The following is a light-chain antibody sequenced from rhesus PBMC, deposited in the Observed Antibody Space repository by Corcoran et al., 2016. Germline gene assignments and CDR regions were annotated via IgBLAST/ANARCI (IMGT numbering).Light chain of an antibody. Sequence: ETVVTQSPATLSLSPGERATLSCRASQSVCSYLAWTQQKPGQVPRHLIYGASSRATGIPDRFSGSGSGTELTLTSSSLEPEDVGVYYGQQSSNFSTFGVGTKVEIK. CDR3: QQSSNFST. CDR1: QSVCSY. CDR2: GAS. V-gene: IGKV3-24*04. J-gene: IGKJ4*01.